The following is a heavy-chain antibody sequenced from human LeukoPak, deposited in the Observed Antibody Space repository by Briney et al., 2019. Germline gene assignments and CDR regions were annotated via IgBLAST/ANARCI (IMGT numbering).Heavy chain of an antibody. CDR1: GGSISSSSYY. D-gene: IGHD1-26*01. J-gene: IGHJ4*02. CDR2: TYYSGST. Sequence: ASETLSLTCTVSGGSISSSSYYWGWIRQPPGKGLEWIGSTYYSGSTYYNPSLKSRVTISVDTSKNQFSLKLSSVTAADTAVYYCARENSGSSPWGQGTLVTVSS. V-gene: IGHV4-39*07. CDR3: ARENSGSSP.